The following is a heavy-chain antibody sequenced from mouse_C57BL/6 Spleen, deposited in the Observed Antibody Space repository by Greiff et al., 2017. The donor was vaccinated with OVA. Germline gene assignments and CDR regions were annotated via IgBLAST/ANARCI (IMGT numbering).Heavy chain of an antibody. Sequence: VQLQQSGAELVKPGASVKLSCTASGFNIKDYYMHWVKQRTEQGLEWIGRIDPEDGETKYAPKFQGKATLTADTSSNTAYLQLSSLTSEDTAVYYCAGWGYTDYWGQGTLVTVSA. V-gene: IGHV14-2*01. CDR3: AGWGYTDY. CDR1: GFNIKDYY. CDR2: IDPEDGET. D-gene: IGHD3-1*01. J-gene: IGHJ3*01.